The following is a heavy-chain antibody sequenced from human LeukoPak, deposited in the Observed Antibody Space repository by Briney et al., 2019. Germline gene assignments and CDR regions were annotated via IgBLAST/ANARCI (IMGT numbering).Heavy chain of an antibody. D-gene: IGHD3-10*01. CDR2: IHNSGGT. J-gene: IGHJ4*02. Sequence: SQTLSLTCTVSGASISSGSSYWSWIRQPAGEGLEWIGRIHNSGGTIYNPSLNSRVTISVDTSKNQVSLKLTSVTAADAAVYYCARNGYGSGSSWWGQGTLVTVSS. CDR1: GASISSGSSY. V-gene: IGHV4-61*02. CDR3: ARNGYGSGSSW.